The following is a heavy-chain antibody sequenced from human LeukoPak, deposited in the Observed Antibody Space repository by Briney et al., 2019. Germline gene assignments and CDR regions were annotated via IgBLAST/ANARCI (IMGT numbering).Heavy chain of an antibody. D-gene: IGHD3-22*01. Sequence: GGSLRLSCAASGFTFNTYNMNWVRQTPGKGLEWVSLISPDSTYTFYADSVKGRFTISRDNSKNTLYLQMNSLRAEDTAVYYCAKGLRPYYYDSSGSDSYYYYYYGMDVWGQGTTVTVSS. CDR3: AKGLRPYYYDSSGSDSYYYYYYGMDV. V-gene: IGHV3-21*04. CDR2: ISPDSTYT. J-gene: IGHJ6*02. CDR1: GFTFNTYN.